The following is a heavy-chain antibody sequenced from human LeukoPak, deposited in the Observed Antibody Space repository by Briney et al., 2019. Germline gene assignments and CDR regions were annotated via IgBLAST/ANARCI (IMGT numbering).Heavy chain of an antibody. D-gene: IGHD3-9*01. CDR1: GYTFTSYY. V-gene: IGHV1-46*01. CDR3: ARPFEKYYDILTGYWTLDY. CDR2: INPSGGST. J-gene: IGHJ4*02. Sequence: GASVKVSCKASGYTFTSYYVHWVRQAPGQGLEWMGMINPSGGSTSYAQKFQGRVTMTRDTSTSTVYMELSSLRSEDTAVYYCARPFEKYYDILTGYWTLDYWGQGTLVTVSS.